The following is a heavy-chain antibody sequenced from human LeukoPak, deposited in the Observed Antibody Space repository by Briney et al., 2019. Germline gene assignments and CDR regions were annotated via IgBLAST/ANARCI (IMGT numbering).Heavy chain of an antibody. V-gene: IGHV4-59*10. Sequence: SETLSLTCAVYGGSFSGYYWSWIRQPAGKGLEWIGRIYTSGSTNYNPSLKSRVTISVDTSKNQFSLKLSSVTAADTAVYYCCRGYYYYYMDVWGKGTTVTISS. CDR3: CRGYYYYYMDV. CDR1: GGSFSGYY. J-gene: IGHJ6*03. CDR2: IYTSGST.